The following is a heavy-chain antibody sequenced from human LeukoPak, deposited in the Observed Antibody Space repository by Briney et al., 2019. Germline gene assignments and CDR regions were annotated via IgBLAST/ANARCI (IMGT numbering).Heavy chain of an antibody. CDR1: GYSISSGYC. CDR2: IYHSGSTYYNSGST. Sequence: SETLSLTCTVSGYSISSGYCWGWIRQPPGKGLEWIGSIYHSGSTYYNSGSTYYNPSLKSRVTISVDTSKNQFSLKLSSVTAADTAVHYCARVEGSCGGDCYEFFDYWGQGTLVTVSS. CDR3: ARVEGSCGGDCYEFFDY. J-gene: IGHJ4*02. V-gene: IGHV4-39*07. D-gene: IGHD2-21*02.